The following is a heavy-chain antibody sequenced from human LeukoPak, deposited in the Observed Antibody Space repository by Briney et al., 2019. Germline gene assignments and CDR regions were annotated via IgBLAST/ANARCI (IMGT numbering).Heavy chain of an antibody. Sequence: SETLSLTCSVSGYSISSGYHWGWIRQPPGKGLEWIGTIYHSGSTYYKPSLKSRVTVSVDTSKNQFSLKLSSVTAADTALYYCAKHYMGSSYNHGLDCWGQGTLVTVSS. CDR1: GYSISSGYH. J-gene: IGHJ4*02. CDR2: IYHSGST. CDR3: AKHYMGSSYNHGLDC. D-gene: IGHD3-10*01. V-gene: IGHV4-38-2*02.